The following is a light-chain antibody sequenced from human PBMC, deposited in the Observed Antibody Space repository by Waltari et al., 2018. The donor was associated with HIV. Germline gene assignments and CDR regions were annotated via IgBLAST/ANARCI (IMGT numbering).Light chain of an antibody. CDR2: LGS. Sequence: DIVMTQSPLSLPVTPGEPASISCRSSQSLLHSNAYNYLDWYLQKPGQSPQLLIYLGSNRASGVPDRFSGSGSGTDFTLKISRVEAEDVGVYYCMQALQTPLTFGGGTKVE. V-gene: IGKV2-28*01. J-gene: IGKJ4*01. CDR3: MQALQTPLT. CDR1: QSLLHSNAYNY.